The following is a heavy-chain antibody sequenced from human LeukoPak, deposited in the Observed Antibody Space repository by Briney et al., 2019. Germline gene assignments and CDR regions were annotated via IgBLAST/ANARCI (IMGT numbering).Heavy chain of an antibody. CDR2: IYYSGST. J-gene: IGHJ4*02. V-gene: IGHV4-39*07. Sequence: SETLSLTCTVSGGSISSDYWGWIRQPPGKGLEWIGSIYYSGSTYYNPSLKSRVTISVDTSKNQFSLKLSSVTAADTAVYYCARDDSIAAAGNPRDWGQGTLVTVSS. CDR1: GGSISSDY. CDR3: ARDDSIAAAGNPRD. D-gene: IGHD6-13*01.